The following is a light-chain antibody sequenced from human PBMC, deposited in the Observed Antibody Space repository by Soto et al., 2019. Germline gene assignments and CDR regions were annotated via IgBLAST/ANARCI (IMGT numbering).Light chain of an antibody. J-gene: IGKJ2*01. V-gene: IGKV3-15*01. Sequence: EIVMTQSPATLSVSPGERATLSCRASQSVTSNLAWSQQKPGQAPRLLIYGASTRATGIPARFSGSGSGTEFTLTISSLQSADFAVYYCQQYGMYTFGQGTKLEIK. CDR3: QQYGMYT. CDR2: GAS. CDR1: QSVTSN.